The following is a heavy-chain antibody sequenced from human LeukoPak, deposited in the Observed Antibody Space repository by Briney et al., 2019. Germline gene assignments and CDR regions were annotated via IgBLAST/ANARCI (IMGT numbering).Heavy chain of an antibody. CDR2: INPSGGST. Sequence: ASVKVSCKASGYTFTNYYIHWVRQAPGQGLEWMGIINPSGGSTSYAQKFQGRVTMTRDTSTSTVYMELSSLRSEDTAVYYCARGQYYYDSSGYHDAFDIWGQGTMATVSS. D-gene: IGHD3-22*01. CDR3: ARGQYYYDSSGYHDAFDI. V-gene: IGHV1-46*01. CDR1: GYTFTNYY. J-gene: IGHJ3*02.